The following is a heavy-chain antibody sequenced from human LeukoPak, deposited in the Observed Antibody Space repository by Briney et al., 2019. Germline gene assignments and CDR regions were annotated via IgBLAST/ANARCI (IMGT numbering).Heavy chain of an antibody. CDR3: ARVYYYDSSGYSLFDY. J-gene: IGHJ4*02. CDR1: GYTFTGYY. V-gene: IGHV1-2*02. Sequence: ASVKVSCKASGYTFTGYYMHWVRQAPGQGLEWMGWINPNSGGTNYAQKFQGRVTMTRDTSNSTAYMELSRLRSDDTAVYYCARVYYYDSSGYSLFDYWGQGTLVTVSS. CDR2: INPNSGGT. D-gene: IGHD3-22*01.